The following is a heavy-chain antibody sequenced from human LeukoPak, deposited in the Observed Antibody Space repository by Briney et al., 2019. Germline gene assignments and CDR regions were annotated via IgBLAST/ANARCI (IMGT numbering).Heavy chain of an antibody. J-gene: IGHJ4*02. V-gene: IGHV3-30*03. Sequence: PGGSLRLSCAASGFTFSTYGMHWVRQAPGKGLEWVAVISFDGNNEYYADSVKGRFTISRDNSKNTLYLQMNSLRAEDTAVYYCARAVSNTGGYFDYWGQGTLVTVSS. CDR3: ARAVSNTGGYFDY. D-gene: IGHD5/OR15-5a*01. CDR1: GFTFSTYG. CDR2: ISFDGNNE.